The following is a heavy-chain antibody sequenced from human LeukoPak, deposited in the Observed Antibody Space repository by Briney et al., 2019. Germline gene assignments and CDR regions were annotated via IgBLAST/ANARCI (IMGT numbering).Heavy chain of an antibody. V-gene: IGHV5-51*01. J-gene: IGHJ3*02. CDR2: IYPGDSDT. CDR1: GYRFTTYW. CDR3: ARGREPLGYCSSTSCYKGREHGAFDI. D-gene: IGHD2-2*02. Sequence: GASLKISCKGSGYRFTTYWIGWVRQMPGKGLEWMGIIYPGDSDTRYSPSFQGQVTISADKSISTAYLQWSSLKASDTAMYYCARGREPLGYCSSTSCYKGREHGAFDIWGQGTMVTVSS.